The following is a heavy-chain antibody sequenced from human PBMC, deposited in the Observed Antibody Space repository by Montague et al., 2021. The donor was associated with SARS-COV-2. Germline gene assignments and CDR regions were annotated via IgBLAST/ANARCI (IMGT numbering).Heavy chain of an antibody. D-gene: IGHD1-26*01. V-gene: IGHV3-11*01. CDR2: ISSSGRTI. CDR1: GFTFSDYY. CDR3: ERDPTKWELGYAFDI. J-gene: IGHJ3*02. Sequence: SLRLSCAASGFTFSDYYMSWIRQAPGKGLEWVSYISSSGRTIYNADSVKGRFTISRDNAKNSMYLQMNSLRAEDTAVYYCERDPTKWELGYAFDIWGQGTMVTVSS.